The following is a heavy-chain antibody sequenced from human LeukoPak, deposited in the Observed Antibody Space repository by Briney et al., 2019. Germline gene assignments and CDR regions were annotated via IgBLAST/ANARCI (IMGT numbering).Heavy chain of an antibody. V-gene: IGHV3-21*01. J-gene: IGHJ6*03. CDR2: ISTSSTYI. D-gene: IGHD3-22*01. CDR3: ARLAYYDSSGYYYVQNRLYYYYMDV. CDR1: GFPFSNYN. Sequence: GGSLRLSCAASGFPFSNYNMNWVRQAPGKGLEWVSSISTSSTYISYADSVKGRFTISRDNAKNSLYLQMNSLGAGDTAVYYCARLAYYDSSGYYYVQNRLYYYYMDVWGKGTTVTISS.